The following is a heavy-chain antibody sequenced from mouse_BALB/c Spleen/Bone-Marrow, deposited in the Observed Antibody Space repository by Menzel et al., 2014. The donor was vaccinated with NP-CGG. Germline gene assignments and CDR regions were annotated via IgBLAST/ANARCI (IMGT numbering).Heavy chain of an antibody. CDR2: ILPGSGST. CDR1: GYTFSSYW. J-gene: IGHJ3*01. D-gene: IGHD1-2*01. V-gene: IGHV1-9*01. CDR3: ARRGHGFAWFAY. Sequence: LVESGTELVKPGASVKISCKATGYTFSSYWIEWVNQRPGHGLEWIGEILPGSGSTDYNEKFKGKATFTADTSSNTAYMQLSSLTSEDSAVYYCARRGHGFAWFAYWGQGTLVTVSA.